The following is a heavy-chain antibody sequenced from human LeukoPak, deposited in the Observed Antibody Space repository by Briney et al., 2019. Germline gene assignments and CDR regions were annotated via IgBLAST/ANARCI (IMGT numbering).Heavy chain of an antibody. V-gene: IGHV3-48*03. CDR3: AKDAPRSSGWFFLDY. D-gene: IGHD6-19*01. CDR1: GFTFSSYE. CDR2: ISSSGSTI. Sequence: GGSLRLSCAASGFTFSSYEMNWVRQAPGKGLEWVSYISSSGSTIHYADSVKGRFTISRDNSKSALFLQMNSLRAEDTAVYYCAKDAPRSSGWFFLDYWGQGTLVTVSS. J-gene: IGHJ4*02.